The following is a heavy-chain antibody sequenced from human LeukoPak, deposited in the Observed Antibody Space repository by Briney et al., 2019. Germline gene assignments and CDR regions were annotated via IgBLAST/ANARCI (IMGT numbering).Heavy chain of an antibody. V-gene: IGHV4-4*07. CDR3: ARHVRNPLTFQDY. CDR1: GGSISSFY. J-gene: IGHJ4*02. D-gene: IGHD1-14*01. Sequence: SETLSLTCTVSGGSISSFYWSWIRQPAEKGLEWIGRIYTTGSTDCNPSLKSRVTMSVDTSKNQFSLKLYSVTAADTAVYYCARHVRNPLTFQDYWGQGTLLTVSS. CDR2: IYTTGST.